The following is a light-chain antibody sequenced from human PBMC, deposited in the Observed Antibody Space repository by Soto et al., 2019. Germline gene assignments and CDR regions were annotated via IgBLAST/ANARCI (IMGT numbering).Light chain of an antibody. V-gene: IGKV3-11*01. CDR1: QSVSSY. CDR2: DAS. Sequence: EIVLKQSPATLSLSPGERPTLSDRASQSVSSYLAWYPQKPGQAXRLLIYDASRRATAIPDRFSGGGTDTDFTLTISRPEPEAFAVYYCQQRSNFTFGQGTRLEIK. J-gene: IGKJ5*01. CDR3: QQRSNFT.